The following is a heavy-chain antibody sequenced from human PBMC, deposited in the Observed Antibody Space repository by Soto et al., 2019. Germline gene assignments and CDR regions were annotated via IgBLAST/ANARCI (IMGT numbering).Heavy chain of an antibody. Sequence: GECLKISCKGSGYSFTSYWIGWVRQMPGKGLEWMGIIYPGDSDTRYSPSFQGQVTISADKSISTAYLQWSSLKASDTAMYYCATRAPGSSSGFYYWYADLWGRGTLVTVSS. V-gene: IGHV5-51*01. D-gene: IGHD3-22*01. J-gene: IGHJ2*01. CDR3: ATRAPGSSSGFYYWYADL. CDR1: GYSFTSYW. CDR2: IYPGDSDT.